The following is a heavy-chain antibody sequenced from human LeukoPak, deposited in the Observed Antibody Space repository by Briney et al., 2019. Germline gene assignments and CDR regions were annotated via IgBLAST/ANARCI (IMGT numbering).Heavy chain of an antibody. J-gene: IGHJ4*02. CDR1: GFTFNSYS. CDR3: AKGASLGYCSGANCYSAY. D-gene: IGHD2-15*01. V-gene: IGHV3-64D*09. CDR2: ISSNGRST. Sequence: GGSLRLSCSASGFTFNSYSMHWVRQGPGKGLEYVSGISSNGRSTYDADSVKGRFTISRDNSKNTLYLQMSSLRAEDTAVYYCAKGASLGYCSGANCYSAYWGQGTLVTVSS.